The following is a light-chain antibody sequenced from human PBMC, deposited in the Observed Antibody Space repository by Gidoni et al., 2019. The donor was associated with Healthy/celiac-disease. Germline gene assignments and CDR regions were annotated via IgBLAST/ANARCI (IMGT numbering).Light chain of an antibody. CDR3: QQSYSTPT. V-gene: IGKV1-39*01. CDR1: QSISSY. Sequence: DIQMPQSPSSLSASVGDRVTITCRASQSISSYLNWYQQKPGKAPKLLIYAASSLQSGVPSRFSGSGSGTDFTLTISSLQPEDVATYYCQQSYSTPTFGGGTKVEIK. J-gene: IGKJ4*01. CDR2: AAS.